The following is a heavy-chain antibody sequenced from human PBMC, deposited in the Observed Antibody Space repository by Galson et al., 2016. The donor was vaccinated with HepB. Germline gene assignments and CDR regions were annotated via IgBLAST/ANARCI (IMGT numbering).Heavy chain of an antibody. CDR1: GFTFDDYS. CDR2: ISWDGGST. D-gene: IGHD1-26*01. V-gene: IGHV3-43*01. Sequence: SLRLSCAASGFTFDDYSLHWVRQAPGKGLEWVSLISWDGGSTYYADTVKGRFTISRDNSKNSLYLQMNSLRTEDTALYYCAKETLPDDSFDIWGQGTMVTVSS. CDR3: AKETLPDDSFDI. J-gene: IGHJ3*02.